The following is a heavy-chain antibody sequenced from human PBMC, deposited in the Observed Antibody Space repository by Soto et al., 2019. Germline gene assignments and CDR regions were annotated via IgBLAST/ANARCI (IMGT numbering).Heavy chain of an antibody. CDR2: INHSGST. V-gene: IGHV4-34*01. CDR3: ARGGMVRGYCSSTSCYNPNEYFQY. CDR1: GGSFSGYY. J-gene: IGHJ1*01. D-gene: IGHD2-2*02. Sequence: SETLSLTCAVYGGSFSGYYWSWIRQPPGKGLEWIGEINHSGSTNYNPSLKSRVTISVDTSKNQFSLKLSSVTAADTAVYYCARGGMVRGYCSSTSCYNPNEYFQYWGQSTLVTVSS.